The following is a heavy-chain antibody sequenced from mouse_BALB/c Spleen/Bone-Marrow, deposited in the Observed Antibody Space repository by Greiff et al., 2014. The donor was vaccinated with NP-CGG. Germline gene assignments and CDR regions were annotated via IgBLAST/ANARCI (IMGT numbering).Heavy chain of an antibody. Sequence: EXKLMESGAELVKPGASVKLSCTASGFTXXXXXXXXXXXXXXXXXXXXGRIDPANGNTKYDPKFQGKATITADTSSNTAYLQXXXXTSEDTAVYYCARSTGGPDGFAYWGQGTLVTVSA. CDR3: ARSTGGPDGFAY. CDR1: GFTXXXXX. V-gene: IGHV14-3*02. CDR2: IDPANGNT. J-gene: IGHJ3*01.